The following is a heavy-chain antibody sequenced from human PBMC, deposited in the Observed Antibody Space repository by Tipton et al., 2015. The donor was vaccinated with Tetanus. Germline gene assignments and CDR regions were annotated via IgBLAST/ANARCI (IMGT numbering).Heavy chain of an antibody. CDR3: ARDKSWYYNSSAFGHGDGWFDP. CDR2: ISFDGFNK. J-gene: IGHJ5*02. D-gene: IGHD2-15*01. Sequence: QVQLVQSGGGVVQPGRSLRLSCAASGFIFSTYAMHWVRQAPGKGLEWVAVISFDGFNKYYADSVKGRFTISRDNSKNTLSLQMNSLRAGDTAIYYCARDKSWYYNSSAFGHGDGWFDPWGQGTLVTVSS. CDR1: GFIFSTYA. V-gene: IGHV3-30*03.